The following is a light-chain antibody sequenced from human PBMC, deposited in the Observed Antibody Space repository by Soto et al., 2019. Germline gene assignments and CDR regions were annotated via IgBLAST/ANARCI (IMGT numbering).Light chain of an antibody. CDR2: GAS. V-gene: IGKV3-15*01. J-gene: IGKJ1*01. Sequence: EIVMAQSPATLSVSPGERATLSCRANQSVSSKLAWYQQRPGQAPRLLIYGASTRATGIPARFSGSGSGTEFTLTISSLQSEDFAVYYCQQYNAWPPITFGQGTKVEI. CDR1: QSVSSK. CDR3: QQYNAWPPIT.